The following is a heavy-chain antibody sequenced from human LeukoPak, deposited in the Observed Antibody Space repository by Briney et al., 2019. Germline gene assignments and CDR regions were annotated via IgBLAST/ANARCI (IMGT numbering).Heavy chain of an antibody. CDR2: IGGSGDKT. D-gene: IGHD6-19*01. Sequence: SGGSLRLSCAASGFTFNRNAISWVRQAPGKGLEWVSTIGGSGDKTFYADSVKGRFTISRDNSKNMVHLQMNSPTGEDTALYYCVRRGDASSGWGDHDFWGQGALVTVSS. CDR1: GFTFNRNA. V-gene: IGHV3-23*01. J-gene: IGHJ4*02. CDR3: VRRGDASSGWGDHDF.